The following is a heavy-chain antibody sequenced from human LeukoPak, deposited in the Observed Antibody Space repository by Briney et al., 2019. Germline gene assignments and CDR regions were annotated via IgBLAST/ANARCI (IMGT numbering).Heavy chain of an antibody. CDR3: ARQHIDRGYNWFDP. J-gene: IGHJ5*02. CDR1: GGSFSGYY. Sequence: SETLSLTCAVYGGSFSGYYWSWIRQPPGKGLEWIGEINHSGSTNYNPSLKSRVTISVDTSKNQFSLKLSSVTAADTAVYYCARQHIDRGYNWFDPWGQGTLVTVSS. V-gene: IGHV4-34*01. CDR2: INHSGST. D-gene: IGHD2-21*01.